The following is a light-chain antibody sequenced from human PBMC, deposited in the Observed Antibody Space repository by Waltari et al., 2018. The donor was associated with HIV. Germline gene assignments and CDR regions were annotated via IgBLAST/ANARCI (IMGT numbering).Light chain of an antibody. V-gene: IGLV2-23*02. CDR3: CSYAGSSTLV. J-gene: IGLJ2*01. Sequence: QSALTQPASGSGSPGQSITISCTGTSSDVGSYNLFSWYQQHPGKAPKLMIYEVTKRPSGVSNRFSGSKSGNTASLTISGLQAEDEADYFCCSYAGSSTLVFGGGTKLTVL. CDR2: EVT. CDR1: SSDVGSYNL.